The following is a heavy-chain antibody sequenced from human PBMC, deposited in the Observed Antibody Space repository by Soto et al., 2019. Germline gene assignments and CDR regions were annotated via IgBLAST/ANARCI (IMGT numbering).Heavy chain of an antibody. D-gene: IGHD4-17*01. Sequence: QVRLVESGGDLVKPGESLRLSCVASGFTFIGYYMNWVRQAPGKGLEWISYISGTGKNIYYSDSVKGRFIVSRDNAKNSLLVQMNSLTADDTAVYYCGRSHGAGSYWGQGTRVTVSS. CDR1: GFTFIGYY. V-gene: IGHV3-11*01. CDR2: ISGTGKNI. CDR3: GRSHGAGSY. J-gene: IGHJ4*02.